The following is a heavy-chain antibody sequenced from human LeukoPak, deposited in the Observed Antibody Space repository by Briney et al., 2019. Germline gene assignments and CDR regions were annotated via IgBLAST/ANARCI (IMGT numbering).Heavy chain of an antibody. D-gene: IGHD3-10*01. CDR2: IKSKTDGGTT. CDR1: GFTFSNAW. J-gene: IGHJ4*02. V-gene: IGHV3-15*01. CDR3: TTVRYYYGSGSYP. Sequence: PGGSLRLSCAASGFTFSNAWMSWVRQAPGKGLEWVGRIKSKTDGGTTDYAAPVKGRFTIPRDDSKNTLYLQMNSLKTEDTAVYYCTTVRYYYGSGSYPWGQGTLVTVSS.